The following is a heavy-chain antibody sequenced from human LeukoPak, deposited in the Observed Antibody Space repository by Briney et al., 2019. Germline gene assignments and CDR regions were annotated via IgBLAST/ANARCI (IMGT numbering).Heavy chain of an antibody. CDR2: ISWNSGNI. D-gene: IGHD3-22*01. Sequence: GGSLRLSCAASGFTFSSYGMHWVRQAPGKGLEWVSGISWNSGNIGYADSVKGRFTISRDNAKNSLYLQMNSLRAEDTAFYYCAKDIAYDSSGGFDYWGQGTLVTVSS. J-gene: IGHJ4*02. CDR1: GFTFSSYG. V-gene: IGHV3-9*01. CDR3: AKDIAYDSSGGFDY.